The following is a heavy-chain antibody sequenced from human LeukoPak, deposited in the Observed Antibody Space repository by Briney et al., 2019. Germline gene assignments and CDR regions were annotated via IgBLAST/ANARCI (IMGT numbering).Heavy chain of an antibody. Sequence: AGGSLRLSCAASGFTFNDWYMRWMGQAPGKGLKWVSYISSSSSDKIYADSVRGRFTISRDNAKKSVYLQMNSLRGEDTAIYYCVKSAGRNGVNWGEGALVTVSS. D-gene: IGHD3-3*01. CDR3: VKSAGRNGVN. J-gene: IGHJ4*02. V-gene: IGHV3-11*06. CDR2: ISSSSSDK. CDR1: GFTFNDWY.